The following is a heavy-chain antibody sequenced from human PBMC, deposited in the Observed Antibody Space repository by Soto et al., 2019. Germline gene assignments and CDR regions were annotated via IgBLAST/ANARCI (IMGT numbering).Heavy chain of an antibody. J-gene: IGHJ4*02. D-gene: IGHD3-22*01. V-gene: IGHV3-23*04. CDR2: ITSGGDT. CDR3: AKSQSSGAFRFFFDY. CDR1: GFTFSGYA. Sequence: VQLVESGGGLVKPGGSLRLSCAASGFTFSGYAMTWVRQAPGKGLNWVSAITSGGDTFFADSVKGRFTISRDHSKNTFYLQMNSLTAEDTAVYYCAKSQSSGAFRFFFDYWGQGTLVTVSS.